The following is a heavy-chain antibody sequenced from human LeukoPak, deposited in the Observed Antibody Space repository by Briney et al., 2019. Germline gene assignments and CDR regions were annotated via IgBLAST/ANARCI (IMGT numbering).Heavy chain of an antibody. J-gene: IGHJ4*02. CDR1: GFTVSSNY. V-gene: IGHV3-15*01. D-gene: IGHD2/OR15-2a*01. CDR2: IKSKTDGGTT. CDR3: TTAGVYGQDGY. Sequence: GGSLRLSCAASGFTVSSNYMSWVRQAPGKGLEWVGRIKSKTDGGTTDYVTPVKGRFTISRDDSKKTLYLQMNSLKTEDTAVYYCTTAGVYGQDGYWGQGTLVTVSS.